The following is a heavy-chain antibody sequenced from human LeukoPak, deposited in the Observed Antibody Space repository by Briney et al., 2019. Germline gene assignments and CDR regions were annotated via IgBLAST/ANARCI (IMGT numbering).Heavy chain of an antibody. D-gene: IGHD3-10*01. CDR3: ARGRSSMVRGYYYYYMDV. J-gene: IGHJ6*03. CDR1: GGSFSGYY. Sequence: ASETLSLTCAVYGGSFSGYYWSWIRQPPGKGLEWIGEINHSGSTNYNPSLKSRVTISVDTSKNQFSLKLSSVTAADTAVYYCARGRSSMVRGYYYYYMDVWGKGTTVTISS. CDR2: INHSGST. V-gene: IGHV4-34*01.